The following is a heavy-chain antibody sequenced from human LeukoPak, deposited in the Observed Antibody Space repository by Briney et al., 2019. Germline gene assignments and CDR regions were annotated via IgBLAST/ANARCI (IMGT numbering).Heavy chain of an antibody. CDR2: ISSSGSTI. Sequence: GGSLRLSCAASGFTFSDYYMSWIRQAPGKGLEWVSYISSSGSTIYYADSVKGRFTISRDNAKNSLYLQMNSLRAEDTAVYYCAKGPTPSTVYFDYWGQGTLVTVSS. CDR3: AKGPTPSTVYFDY. J-gene: IGHJ4*02. V-gene: IGHV3-11*04. CDR1: GFTFSDYY. D-gene: IGHD4-17*01.